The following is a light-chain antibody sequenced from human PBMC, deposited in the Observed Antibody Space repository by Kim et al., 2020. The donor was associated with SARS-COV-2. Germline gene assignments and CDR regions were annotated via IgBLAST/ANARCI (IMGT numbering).Light chain of an antibody. J-gene: IGKJ4*01. CDR1: QSVSTF. V-gene: IGKV3-11*01. CDR2: DAS. CDR3: QECSNWLT. Sequence: SLSPGERATLSCRAAQSVSTFLAWYQQKPGQAPRLLIYDASQRATDIPARFSGNGSGTDFSLTISSLEPEDFGVYYCQECSNWLTFGGGTKVDIK.